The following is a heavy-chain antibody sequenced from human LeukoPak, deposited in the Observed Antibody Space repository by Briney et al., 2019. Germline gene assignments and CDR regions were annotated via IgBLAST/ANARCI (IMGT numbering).Heavy chain of an antibody. J-gene: IGHJ4*02. V-gene: IGHV3-7*04. Sequence: PGGSLRLSCAASGFTFSSYWMSWVRQAPGKGLEWVANIKQDGSERYYVDSVKGRFTISRDNARNSLFLQMNSLRADDTAVYYCARGSGHTIDYWGQGTLVTVSS. D-gene: IGHD6-19*01. CDR3: ARGSGHTIDY. CDR1: GFTFSSYW. CDR2: IKQDGSER.